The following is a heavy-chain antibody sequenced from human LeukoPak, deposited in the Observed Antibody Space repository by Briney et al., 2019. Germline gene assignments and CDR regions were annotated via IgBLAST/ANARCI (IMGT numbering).Heavy chain of an antibody. CDR3: TTAKDGYYDSFDY. D-gene: IGHD3-22*01. V-gene: IGHV3-15*01. J-gene: IGHJ4*02. CDR2: IKSKADGGTP. CDR1: GFTFSEAW. Sequence: PGRSLRLSCAASGFTFSEAWMSWVRQAPGKGLEGVGRIKSKADGGTPDYAAPVKGRFTISRDDSKNTVYLQMNSPITEDTAVYYCTTAKDGYYDSFDYWGQGTLVTVSS.